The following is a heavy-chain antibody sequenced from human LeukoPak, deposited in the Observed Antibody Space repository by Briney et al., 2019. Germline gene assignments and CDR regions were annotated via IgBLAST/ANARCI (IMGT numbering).Heavy chain of an antibody. Sequence: GGSLRLSCAASGFAFSTYAMSWVRQAPGKGLEWVSVISGSTDSTYYADSVKGRFTISRDNSKNTLYLQMNSLRAEETAVYYCAKGGYDLWSGYSPNFDYWGQGTLVTVSS. CDR1: GFAFSTYA. V-gene: IGHV3-23*01. D-gene: IGHD3-3*01. J-gene: IGHJ4*02. CDR2: ISGSTDST. CDR3: AKGGYDLWSGYSPNFDY.